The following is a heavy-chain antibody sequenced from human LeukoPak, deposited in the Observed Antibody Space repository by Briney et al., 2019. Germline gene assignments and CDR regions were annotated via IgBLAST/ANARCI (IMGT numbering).Heavy chain of an antibody. CDR2: IAHHGNNK. V-gene: IGHV3-30*02. J-gene: IGHJ4*02. D-gene: IGHD2-8*02. CDR3: AKDGSWSCTD. Sequence: PGGSLRLSCAASGFTFGSSAMHWVRQGPGKGLEWVAYIAHHGNNKYYADSVKGRFTISRDNSKRTLYLQMNSLRVDETAVYYCAKDGSWSCTDWGQGTLVTVSS. CDR1: GFTFGSSA.